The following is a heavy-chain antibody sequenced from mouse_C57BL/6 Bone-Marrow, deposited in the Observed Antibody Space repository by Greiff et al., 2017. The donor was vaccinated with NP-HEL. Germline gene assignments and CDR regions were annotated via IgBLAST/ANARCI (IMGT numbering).Heavy chain of an antibody. D-gene: IGHD2-5*01. J-gene: IGHJ4*01. V-gene: IGHV1-81*01. CDR3: ARIIVTTRAMDY. Sequence: QVQLQQSGAELARPGASVKLSCKASGYTFTSYGISWVKQRTGQGLEWIGEIYPRSGNTSYHEKFKGKATLTAEQSSSTAYMELRSLTSEDSAVYFCARIIVTTRAMDYWGQGTSVTVSS. CDR1: GYTFTSYG. CDR2: IYPRSGNT.